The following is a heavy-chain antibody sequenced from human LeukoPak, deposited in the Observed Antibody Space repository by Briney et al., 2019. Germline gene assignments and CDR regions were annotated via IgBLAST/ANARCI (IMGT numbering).Heavy chain of an antibody. D-gene: IGHD1-14*01. Sequence: ASVKVSCKASGYTFTDYFLHWVRQAPGQGLEWMGWINPNSGDTYYAQKFQGRVTMTRDTSISTAYMELIRLKADDTAVYYCARTPVIFITPLYYWGQGTLVTVSS. CDR3: ARTPVIFITPLYY. V-gene: IGHV1-2*02. CDR2: INPNSGDT. CDR1: GYTFTDYF. J-gene: IGHJ4*02.